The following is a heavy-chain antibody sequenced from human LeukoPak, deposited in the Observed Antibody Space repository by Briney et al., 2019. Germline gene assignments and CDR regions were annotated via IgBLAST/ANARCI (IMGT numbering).Heavy chain of an antibody. CDR3: AREPRRFGD. V-gene: IGHV1-3*01. CDR2: INAGNGNT. CDR1: GYTFTSYA. D-gene: IGHD3-10*01. J-gene: IGHJ4*02. Sequence: ASVKVSCKASGYTFTSYAMHWVRQAPGQRLEWMGWINAGNGNTKYSQKFQGRITMTWDTSISTAYMELSSLRYEDTAVYYCAREPRRFGDWGQGTLITVSS.